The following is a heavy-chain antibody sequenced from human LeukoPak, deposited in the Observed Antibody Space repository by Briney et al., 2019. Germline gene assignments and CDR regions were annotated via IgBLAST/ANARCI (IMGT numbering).Heavy chain of an antibody. CDR3: ARVPEPYCSSTSCLFDY. Sequence: GASVKVSCKASGGTFSSYAISRVRQSPGQGVEWMGGIIPIFGTANYAQKFQGRVTITTDESTSTAYMELSSLRSEDTAAYYCARVPEPYCSSTSCLFDYWGQGTLVTVSS. J-gene: IGHJ4*02. CDR2: IIPIFGTA. D-gene: IGHD2-2*01. CDR1: GGTFSSYA. V-gene: IGHV1-69*05.